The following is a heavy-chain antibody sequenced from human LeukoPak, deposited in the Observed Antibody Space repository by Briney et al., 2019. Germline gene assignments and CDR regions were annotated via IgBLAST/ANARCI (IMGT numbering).Heavy chain of an antibody. Sequence: GASVKVSCKSSGYTFTSYGISGVRHAPGQGLECMGWISTDSCDTTYAHNLQGRVTMTTDTFTSTAYMELSSLRSDDTAVYYCATHFIAVSNYYGMDVWGQGTTVTVSS. CDR1: GYTFTSYG. CDR2: ISTDSCDT. D-gene: IGHD6-19*01. V-gene: IGHV1-18*01. CDR3: ATHFIAVSNYYGMDV. J-gene: IGHJ6*02.